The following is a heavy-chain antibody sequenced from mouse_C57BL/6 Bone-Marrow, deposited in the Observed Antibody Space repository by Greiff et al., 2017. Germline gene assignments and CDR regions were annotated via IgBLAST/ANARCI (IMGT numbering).Heavy chain of an antibody. CDR3: TTRRLRWLHYYFDY. D-gene: IGHD2-3*01. V-gene: IGHV14-4*01. Sequence: VQLKQSGAELVRPGASVKLSCTASGFNIKDDYMHWVKQRPEQGLEWIGWIDPENGDTEYASKFQGKATITADTSSNTAYLQLSSLTSEDTAVYDCTTRRLRWLHYYFDYWGQGTTLTVSA. CDR1: GFNIKDDY. J-gene: IGHJ2*01. CDR2: IDPENGDT.